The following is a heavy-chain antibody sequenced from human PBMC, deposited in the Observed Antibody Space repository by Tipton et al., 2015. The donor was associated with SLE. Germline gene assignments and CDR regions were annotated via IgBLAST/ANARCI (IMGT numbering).Heavy chain of an antibody. V-gene: IGHV3-30*02. CDR2: IRYDGSIK. D-gene: IGHD4-23*01. Sequence: SLRLSCAASGFTFSDYGMHWVRQAPGMGLECVAFIRYDGSIKDYADSVKGRFTISRDNSKNTLYLQMNSLRIEDTAVYYCAKVVKEPPSFAFDMWGQGTMVTVST. CDR3: AKVVKEPPSFAFDM. CDR1: GFTFSDYG. J-gene: IGHJ3*02.